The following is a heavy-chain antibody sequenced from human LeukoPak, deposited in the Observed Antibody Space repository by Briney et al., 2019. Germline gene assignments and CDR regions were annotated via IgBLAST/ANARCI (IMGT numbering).Heavy chain of an antibody. J-gene: IGHJ1*01. CDR1: GFTFSSYS. CDR2: ISSSSSTI. CDR3: ATGSGYYSRYFQH. Sequence: PGGSLRLSCAASGFTFSSYSMNWVRQAPGKGLEWVSYISSSSSTIYYADSVKGRFTISRDNAKNSLYLQMNSLRAEDTAVYYCATGSGYYSRYFQHWGQGTLVTVSS. D-gene: IGHD3-22*01. V-gene: IGHV3-48*01.